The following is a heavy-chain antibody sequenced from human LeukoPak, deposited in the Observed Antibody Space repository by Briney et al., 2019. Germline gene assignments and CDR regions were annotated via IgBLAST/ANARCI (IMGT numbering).Heavy chain of an antibody. J-gene: IGHJ4*02. V-gene: IGHV1-58*02. Sequence: SVKVSCKASGFTFASSIIQWVRQARGQRLEWIGWIVVGSGDTIYAQRFQERVTITRDVSAGTAYMELSSLRSEDTAVYFCAADDFSTTGPIGSWGQGTLVSVSS. CDR3: AADDFSTTGPIGS. CDR1: GFTFASSI. D-gene: IGHD3-3*01. CDR2: IVVGSGDT.